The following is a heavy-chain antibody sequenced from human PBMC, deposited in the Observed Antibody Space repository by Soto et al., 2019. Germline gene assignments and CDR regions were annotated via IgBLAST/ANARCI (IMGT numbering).Heavy chain of an antibody. D-gene: IGHD6-13*01. J-gene: IGHJ5*02. Sequence: PGGSLRLSCVASGFTFSSQWMHWVRLVPGKGLEWVSRITSDGTSASYADSVKGRFTISRDNAKNTLYLQMNSLRAEDTAVYYCAKDWIRYGSSWSWFDPWGQGTLVTVSS. CDR3: AKDWIRYGSSWSWFDP. V-gene: IGHV3-74*01. CDR2: ITSDGTSA. CDR1: GFTFSSQW.